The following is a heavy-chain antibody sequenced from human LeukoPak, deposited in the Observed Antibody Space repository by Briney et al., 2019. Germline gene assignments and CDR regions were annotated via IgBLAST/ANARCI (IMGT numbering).Heavy chain of an antibody. CDR3: ANYYYDSSGYLSAFDY. CDR1: GGSISSYY. J-gene: IGHJ4*02. CDR2: IYTSGST. Sequence: SETLSLTCTVSGGSISSYYWSWIRQPAGKGLEWIGRIYTSGSTNYNPSLKSRVTMSVDTSKNQFSLKLSSVTAADTAVYYCANYYYDSSGYLSAFDYWGQGTLVTVSS. D-gene: IGHD3-22*01. V-gene: IGHV4-4*07.